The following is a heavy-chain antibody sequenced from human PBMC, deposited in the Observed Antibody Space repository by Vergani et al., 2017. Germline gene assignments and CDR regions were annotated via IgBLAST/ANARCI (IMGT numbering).Heavy chain of an antibody. J-gene: IGHJ1*01. Sequence: VQLVQSGAEVRKPGASVTVSCTASGYIFKNYYIHWLRQAPGQAFEWMGWMNPNSGNTGYAQKFQGRVTITRNTSISTAYMELSSLRSEDTAVYYCARRYCSSTSCRGGYFQHWGQGTLVTVSS. CDR2: MNPNSGNT. CDR3: ARRYCSSTSCRGGYFQH. D-gene: IGHD2-2*01. CDR1: GYIFKNYY. V-gene: IGHV1-8*03.